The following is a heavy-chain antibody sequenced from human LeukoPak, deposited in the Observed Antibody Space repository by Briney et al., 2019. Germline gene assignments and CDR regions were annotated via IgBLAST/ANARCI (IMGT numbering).Heavy chain of an antibody. J-gene: IGHJ4*02. D-gene: IGHD3-10*01. CDR1: GFTFSSYA. V-gene: IGHV3-23*01. CDR3: AKVSPLLVMVRGAPYYFDY. CDR2: ISGSGGST. Sequence: PGGSLRLSCAASGFTFSSYAMSWVRQAPGKGLEWVSAISGSGGSTYYADSVKGRFTISRDNSKNTLYLQMNSLRAEDTAVYYCAKVSPLLVMVRGAPYYFDYWGQGTLVTVSS.